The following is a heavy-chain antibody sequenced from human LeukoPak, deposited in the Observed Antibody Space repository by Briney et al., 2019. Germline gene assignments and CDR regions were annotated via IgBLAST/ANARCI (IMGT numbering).Heavy chain of an antibody. CDR2: ISGGGAST. D-gene: IGHD1-14*01. Sequence: GGSLRLSCAASEFTFSNYAMSWVRQAPGKGLEWVSGISGGGASTYYADSVKGRFTISRDNSKNTLYLQMDSLRAEDTALYYCAKGSGINHYHWIDPWGQGTLVTVSS. CDR3: AKGSGINHYHWIDP. CDR1: EFTFSNYA. V-gene: IGHV3-23*01. J-gene: IGHJ5*02.